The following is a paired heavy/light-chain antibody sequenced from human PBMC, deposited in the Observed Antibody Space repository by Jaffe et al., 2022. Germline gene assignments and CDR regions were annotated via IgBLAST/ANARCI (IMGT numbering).Light chain of an antibody. J-gene: IGLJ3*02. Sequence: QSALTQPPSASGSPGQSVTISCDVGCYNYVSWYQQHPRKAPKLMIYDNTRRPSGVPDRFSGSKSGNTASLTVSGLQAEDDADYYCGSYTASNTWVNWVFGGGTRLTVL. CDR1: DVGCYNY. CDR3: GSYTASNTWVNWV. V-gene: IGLV2-8*01. CDR2: DNT.
Heavy chain of an antibody. CDR2: IWYDGSKT. CDR3: AKYDGDLRALDV. J-gene: IGHJ3*01. CDR1: GFNFGGYG. D-gene: IGHD3-3*01. V-gene: IGHV3-33*03. Sequence: QVQLVASGGGVVQPGGSLRLSCAASGFNFGGYGMHWVRQAPGKGLDWVGVIWYDGSKTSYVDSVKGRFTISRDNSRNTVTLQMSNVGLDDTAVYYCAKYDGDLRALDVWGKGTVVTVSS.